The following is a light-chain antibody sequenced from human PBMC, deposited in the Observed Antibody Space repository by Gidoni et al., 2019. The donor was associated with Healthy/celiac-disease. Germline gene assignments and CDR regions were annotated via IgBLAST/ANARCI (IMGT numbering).Light chain of an antibody. Sequence: DIQMTHSPSSLSASVGDRVTITCRASQSISTYLNWYQQKPGKAPKLLIYAESSLQSGVPSRFSGSGSGTDFTLTISSLQPEDFATYYCQQSYSTPPITFGQGTRLEIK. CDR2: AES. CDR1: QSISTY. V-gene: IGKV1-39*01. J-gene: IGKJ5*01. CDR3: QQSYSTPPIT.